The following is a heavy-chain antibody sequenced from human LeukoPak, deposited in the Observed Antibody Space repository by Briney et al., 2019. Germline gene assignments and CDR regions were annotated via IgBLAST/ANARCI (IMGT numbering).Heavy chain of an antibody. D-gene: IGHD3-10*01. J-gene: IGHJ4*02. CDR1: GYTFTSYY. CDR3: ARTYYYGSGIGEFDY. V-gene: IGHV1-46*01. CDR2: INPSGGST. Sequence: GASVKVSCKASGYTFTSYYMHWVRQAPGQGLEWMGIINPSGGSTSYAQKFQGRVTMTRDTSISTAYMELSRLRSDDTAVYYCARTYYYGSGIGEFDYWGQGTLVTVSS.